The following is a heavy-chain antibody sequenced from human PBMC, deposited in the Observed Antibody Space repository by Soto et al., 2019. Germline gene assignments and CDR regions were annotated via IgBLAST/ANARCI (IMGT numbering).Heavy chain of an antibody. V-gene: IGHV1-3*01. CDR3: ARGYRDCDISRNYFDY. D-gene: IGHD3-9*01. Sequence: ASVKVSCKASGYTFTSYAMHWVRQAPGQRLEWMGWINAGNGNTKYSQKFQGRVTITRDTSASTAYMELSSLRSEDTAVYYCARGYRDCDISRNYFDYWGQGTLVTVSS. CDR1: GYTFTSYA. J-gene: IGHJ4*02. CDR2: INAGNGNT.